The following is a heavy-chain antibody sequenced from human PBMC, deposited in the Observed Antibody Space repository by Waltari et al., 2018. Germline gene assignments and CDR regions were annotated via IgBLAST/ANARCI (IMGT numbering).Heavy chain of an antibody. CDR2: INQDGSEE. D-gene: IGHD5-12*01. CDR3: ARTGARWLQFAAFDI. Sequence: EVLLVESGGGLVQTGGYLRLSCAASRFTFSNYWMNWVRQAPGKGLELVANINQDGSEEYYVDSVKGRFTISRDNAKNSLYLEMKTLRAEDTAIYYCARTGARWLQFAAFDIWGQGTMVTVSS. J-gene: IGHJ3*02. CDR1: RFTFSNYW. V-gene: IGHV3-7*01.